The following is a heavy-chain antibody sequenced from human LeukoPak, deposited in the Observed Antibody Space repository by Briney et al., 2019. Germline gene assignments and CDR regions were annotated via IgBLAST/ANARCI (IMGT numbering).Heavy chain of an antibody. CDR3: ARRGMDV. Sequence: PSETLSLTCTVSGGSVNSGDSFWSWIRQPPGKGLEWIGNIYYSGSTNYNPSLQSRVAVSIDTSKNQFSLKVRSVTPADTAAYYCARRGMDVWGQGTTVTVSS. CDR1: GGSVNSGDSF. J-gene: IGHJ6*02. CDR2: IYYSGST. V-gene: IGHV4-61*08.